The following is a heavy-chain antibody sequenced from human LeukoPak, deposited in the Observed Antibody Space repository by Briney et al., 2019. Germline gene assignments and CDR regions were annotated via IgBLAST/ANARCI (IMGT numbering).Heavy chain of an antibody. Sequence: ASVKVSCKASGGTFSSYAISWVRQAPGQGLEWMGGIIPIFGTANYAQKFQGRVTITADESTGTAYMEPSSLRSEDTAVYYCARGPPVRYQLLVPVGGPWGQGTLVTVSS. CDR1: GGTFSSYA. CDR2: IIPIFGTA. J-gene: IGHJ5*02. CDR3: ARGPPVRYQLLVPVGGP. V-gene: IGHV1-69*13. D-gene: IGHD2-2*01.